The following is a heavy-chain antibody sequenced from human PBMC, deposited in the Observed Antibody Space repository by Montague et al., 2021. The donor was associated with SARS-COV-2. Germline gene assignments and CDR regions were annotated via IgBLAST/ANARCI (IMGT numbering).Heavy chain of an antibody. V-gene: IGHV3-33*01. Sequence: SLRLSCAASGFTFSSYGMHWVRQAPGKGLEWVAVIWYDGSNKYYADSXXGRFTISRDNSKNTLYLQMNSLRAEDTAVYYCARDLAYSYGFYYYGMDVWGQGTTVTVSS. D-gene: IGHD5-18*01. CDR1: GFTFSSYG. CDR3: ARDLAYSYGFYYYGMDV. J-gene: IGHJ6*02. CDR2: IWYDGSNK.